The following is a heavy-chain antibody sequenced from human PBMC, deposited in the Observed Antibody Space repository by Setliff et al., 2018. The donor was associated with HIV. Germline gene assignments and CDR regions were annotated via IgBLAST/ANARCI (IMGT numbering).Heavy chain of an antibody. V-gene: IGHV1-46*03. Sequence: GASVKVSCKASGYTFTTFGLSWVRQAPGQGLEWMGMISPSGISTSYAQKFQGRVTMTRDTSTSTAYMELSSLRSEDTAVYYCARDPSPYYSDDSGYPDDAFDIWGQGTMVTISS. CDR2: ISPSGIST. CDR1: GYTFTTFG. D-gene: IGHD3-22*01. CDR3: ARDPSPYYSDDSGYPDDAFDI. J-gene: IGHJ3*02.